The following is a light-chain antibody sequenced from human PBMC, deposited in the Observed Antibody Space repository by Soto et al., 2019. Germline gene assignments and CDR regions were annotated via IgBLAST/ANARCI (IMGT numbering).Light chain of an antibody. V-gene: IGLV2-8*01. CDR3: SSYAGSNNWV. J-gene: IGLJ3*02. CDR2: EVS. Sequence: QSVLTQPPSASGSPGQSVTISCTGTSSDVGVYNYVSWYQHHPGKPPKLMIYEVSKRPSGVTDRFSGSKSGNTASLTVSGLQAEDVADYYCSSYAGSNNWVFGGGTQVTVL. CDR1: SSDVGVYNY.